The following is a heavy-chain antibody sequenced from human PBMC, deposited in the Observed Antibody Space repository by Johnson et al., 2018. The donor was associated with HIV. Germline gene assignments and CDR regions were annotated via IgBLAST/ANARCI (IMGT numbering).Heavy chain of an antibody. CDR3: ARGWVGSTVTTSAGAFDI. CDR1: GFTFRSYS. V-gene: IGHV3-30-3*01. CDR2: TPYDGTNK. Sequence: VHLVESGGGVVQSGRSLRLSCAASGFTFRSYSMHWVRQAPGKGLEWVAVTPYDGTNKNYADSVKGRFTISIDNSKSTLYLQMNSLRAEDTAVYFCARGWVGSTVTTSAGAFDIWGQGTMVTVSS. D-gene: IGHD4-17*01. J-gene: IGHJ3*02.